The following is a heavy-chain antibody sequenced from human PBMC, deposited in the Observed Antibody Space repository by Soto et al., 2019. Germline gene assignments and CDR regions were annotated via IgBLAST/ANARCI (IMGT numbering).Heavy chain of an antibody. CDR1: GFSINKYA. D-gene: IGHD3-22*01. J-gene: IGHJ6*01. Sequence: EEQLLESGGGFVQPGGSLRLSCAASGFSINKYAMTWVRQAPGKGLDWVSAISPIDGSTYYADSVEGRFTISRDNSENKVFLQMSRLGVDKRAMYYWGPARSGGGFGGMDVW. CDR3: GPARSGGGFGGMDV. V-gene: IGHV3-23*01. CDR2: ISPIDGST.